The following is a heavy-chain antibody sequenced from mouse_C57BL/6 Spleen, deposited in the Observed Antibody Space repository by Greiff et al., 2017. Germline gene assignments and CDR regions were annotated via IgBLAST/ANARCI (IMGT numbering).Heavy chain of an antibody. CDR3: ARRSYDYYAMDY. V-gene: IGHV1-26*01. CDR1: GYTFTDYY. D-gene: IGHD1-1*01. J-gene: IGHJ4*01. Sequence: EVQLQQSGPELVKPGASVKISCKASGYTFTDYYMNWVKQSHGKSLEWIGDINPNNGGTSYNQKFKGKATLTVDKSSSTAYMELRSLTSEDSAVYYCARRSYDYYAMDYWGQGTSVTVSS. CDR2: INPNNGGT.